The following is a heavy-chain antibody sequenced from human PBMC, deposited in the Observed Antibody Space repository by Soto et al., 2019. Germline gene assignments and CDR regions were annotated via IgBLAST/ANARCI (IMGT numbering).Heavy chain of an antibody. Sequence: QVQLVQSGAAVKKPGASVKVSCKASGFSFTGYYIHWVRQAPGQGLEWMGWINPNSGGTKYAPKFQGGVTMTRDTSITTAYMELSRLRSGDTAVYYCAREPATAKPEGVDFWGQGTLVTVSS. J-gene: IGHJ4*02. D-gene: IGHD1-1*01. CDR3: AREPATAKPEGVDF. V-gene: IGHV1-2*02. CDR2: INPNSGGT. CDR1: GFSFTGYY.